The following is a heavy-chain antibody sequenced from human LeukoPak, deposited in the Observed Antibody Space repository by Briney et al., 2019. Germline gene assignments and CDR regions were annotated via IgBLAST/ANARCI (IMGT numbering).Heavy chain of an antibody. CDR2: IYYSGNT. D-gene: IGHD4-23*01. Sequence: SETLSLTCTVSGDSISSSGYYWGWIRQPPGKGLEWIASIYYSGNTYYNPSLKSRVTISVDTSKNQFSLKLSSVTAADTAVYYCARDWDYGGKTDYWGQGTLVTVSS. CDR3: ARDWDYGGKTDY. CDR1: GDSISSSGYY. V-gene: IGHV4-39*07. J-gene: IGHJ4*02.